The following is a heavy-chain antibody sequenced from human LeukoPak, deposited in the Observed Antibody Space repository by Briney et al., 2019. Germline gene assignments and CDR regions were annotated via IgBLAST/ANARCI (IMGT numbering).Heavy chain of an antibody. CDR1: GFTFSSYA. CDR3: AKDQLRGDYALNYYFDY. CDR2: ISGSGGST. V-gene: IGHV3-23*01. Sequence: GGSLRLSCAASGFTFSSYAMSWVRQAPGKGLEWVSAISGSGGSTYYADSVKGRSTISRDNSKNTLYLQMNSLGAEDTAVYYCAKDQLRGDYALNYYFDYWGQGTLVTVSS. J-gene: IGHJ4*02. D-gene: IGHD4-17*01.